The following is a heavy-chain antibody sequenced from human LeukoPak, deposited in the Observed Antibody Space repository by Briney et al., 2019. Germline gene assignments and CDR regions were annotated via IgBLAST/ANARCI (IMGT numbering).Heavy chain of an antibody. CDR3: ARVLGYCTNGVCYKNWFDP. V-gene: IGHV4-59*08. CDR1: GGSISSYY. J-gene: IGHJ5*02. Sequence: SETLSLTCTVSGGSISSYYWSWIRQPPGKGLEWIGYIYYSGSTNYNPSLKSRVTISVDTSKNQFSLKLSSVTAADMAVYYCARVLGYCTNGVCYKNWFDPWGQGTLVTVSS. D-gene: IGHD2-8*01. CDR2: IYYSGST.